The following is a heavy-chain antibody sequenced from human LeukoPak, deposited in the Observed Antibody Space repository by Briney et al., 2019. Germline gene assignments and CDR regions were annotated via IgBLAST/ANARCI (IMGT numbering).Heavy chain of an antibody. CDR1: GYTFTSYG. J-gene: IGHJ6*02. Sequence: ASVKVSCKASGYTFTSYGISWVRQAPGQGLEWMGWISAYNDNTNYAQKLQGRVTMTTDTSTSTAYMELRSLRSDDTAVYYCARDGQWLVTYYYYGTDVWGQGTTVTVSS. D-gene: IGHD6-19*01. V-gene: IGHV1-18*01. CDR2: ISAYNDNT. CDR3: ARDGQWLVTYYYYGTDV.